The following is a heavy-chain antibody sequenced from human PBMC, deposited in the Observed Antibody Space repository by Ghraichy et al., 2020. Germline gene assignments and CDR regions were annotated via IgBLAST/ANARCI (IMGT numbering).Heavy chain of an antibody. CDR3: AKDHRSSSWYYYYGMDV. V-gene: IGHV3-30*18. CDR1: GFTFSSYG. D-gene: IGHD6-13*01. Sequence: GGSLRLSCAASGFTFSSYGMHWVRQAPGKGLEWVAVISYDGSNKYYADSVKGRFTISRDNSKNTLYLQMNSLRAEDTAVYYCAKDHRSSSWYYYYGMDVWGQGTTVTVSS. J-gene: IGHJ6*02. CDR2: ISYDGSNK.